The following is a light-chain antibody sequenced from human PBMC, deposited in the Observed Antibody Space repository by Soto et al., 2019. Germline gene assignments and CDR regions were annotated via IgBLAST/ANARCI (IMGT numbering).Light chain of an antibody. CDR1: SSDVGGYNY. J-gene: IGLJ1*01. CDR2: DVG. Sequence: QSVLTQPASVSGSPGQSITISCTGTSSDVGGYNYVSWYQQHPGKAPKLMIYDVGNRPSGVSNRFSGSKSGNTASLTISGLQAEDEADYSCSSYTSSTTYVFGTGTKVTV. CDR3: SSYTSSTTYV. V-gene: IGLV2-14*01.